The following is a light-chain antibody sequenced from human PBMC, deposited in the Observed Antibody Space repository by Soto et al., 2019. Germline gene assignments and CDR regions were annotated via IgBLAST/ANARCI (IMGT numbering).Light chain of an antibody. CDR1: QDISDS. J-gene: IGKJ3*01. CDR3: LQYKSYPFT. V-gene: IGKV1-16*02. Sequence: DIQMTQSPSSLSASVGDRVTITCRASQDISDSLAWFQQKPGKAPKSLIYAASSLQSGVSSKFSGSGSGTDFTLTSSSLQPEDFATYYCLQYKSYPFTFGPGTKVDIK. CDR2: AAS.